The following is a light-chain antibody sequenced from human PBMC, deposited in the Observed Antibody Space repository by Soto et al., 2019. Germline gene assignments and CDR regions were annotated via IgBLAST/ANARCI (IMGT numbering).Light chain of an antibody. V-gene: IGLV2-23*01. CDR1: ASNIGGYNL. CDR2: EGV. CDR3: CSYVGATTYV. J-gene: IGLJ1*01. Sequence: QTALTQPASVSGSPGQSITITCTGSASNIGGYNLVSWYQHHAGKAPKVIIYEGVKRPSGVSNRFSGFKSGTTASLTISGLQAEDVADYYCCSYVGATTYVFGSGTKLTVL.